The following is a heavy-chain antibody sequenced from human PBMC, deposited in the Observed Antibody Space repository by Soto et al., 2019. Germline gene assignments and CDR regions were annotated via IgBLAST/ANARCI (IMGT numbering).Heavy chain of an antibody. D-gene: IGHD6-19*01. J-gene: IGHJ4*02. CDR1: GYTFTSYD. CDR3: ARVFEQWLVFFDY. Sequence: GASVKVSCKASGYTFTSYDINWVRQATGQGLEWMGWMNPNSGNTGYAQKFQGRVTMTRNTSISTAYMELSSLRSEDTAVYYCARVFEQWLVFFDYWGQGTLVTVSS. V-gene: IGHV1-8*01. CDR2: MNPNSGNT.